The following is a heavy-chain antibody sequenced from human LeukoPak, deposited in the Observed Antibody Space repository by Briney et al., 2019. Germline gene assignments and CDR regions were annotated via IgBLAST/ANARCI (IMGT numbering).Heavy chain of an antibody. D-gene: IGHD2-2*01. Sequence: SETLSLTCTVSGGSISSHYWSWIRQPPGKGLERIGYIYYSGSTNYNPSLKSRVTISVDTSKNQFSLKLSSVTAADTAVYYCARGYCSSTSCYGGFIAAAVDAFDIWGQGTMVTVSS. CDR2: IYYSGST. CDR1: GGSISSHY. V-gene: IGHV4-59*11. J-gene: IGHJ3*02. CDR3: ARGYCSSTSCYGGFIAAAVDAFDI.